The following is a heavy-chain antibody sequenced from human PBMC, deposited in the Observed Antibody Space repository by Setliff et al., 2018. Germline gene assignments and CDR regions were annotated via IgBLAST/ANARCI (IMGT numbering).Heavy chain of an antibody. CDR3: ARLGRNNSAPPGDY. J-gene: IGHJ4*02. Sequence: GESLKISCKASGYSFPSYWIGWVRQVPGKGLEWMGIIYPGDSHTRYSPSFQGQVTISADKSILTAFLQWTYLKASDSAMYYCARLGRNNSAPPGDYWGQGTMVTVSS. CDR1: GYSFPSYW. CDR2: IYPGDSHT. D-gene: IGHD6-25*01. V-gene: IGHV5-51*01.